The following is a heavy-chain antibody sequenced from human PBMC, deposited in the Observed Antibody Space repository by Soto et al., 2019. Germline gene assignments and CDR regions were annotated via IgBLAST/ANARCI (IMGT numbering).Heavy chain of an antibody. J-gene: IGHJ4*02. Sequence: EVQLLESGGGLVQPGGSLRLSCAASGFAFSSYPMSWVRQAPGKGLEWVSGISGSGDGTYYAASVKGRFTISRDNSKNTLYLQMNSLRAEDTAVYYCVKRCDAGGCPDYWGQGTLLTVSS. CDR2: ISGSGDGT. D-gene: IGHD2-15*01. CDR1: GFAFSSYP. CDR3: VKRCDAGGCPDY. V-gene: IGHV3-23*01.